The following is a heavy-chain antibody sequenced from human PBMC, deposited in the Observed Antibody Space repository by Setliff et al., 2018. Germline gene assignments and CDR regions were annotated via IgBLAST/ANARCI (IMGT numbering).Heavy chain of an antibody. CDR3: ARGGSTGGWYADFDY. CDR1: GGSISSGDYY. D-gene: IGHD6-19*01. V-gene: IGHV4-30-4*08. J-gene: IGHJ4*02. CDR2: IYSSGST. Sequence: SETLSLTCTVSGGSISSGDYYWSWIRQPPGKGLEWIGYIYSSGSTYYNPSLKSRVTISVDTSKNQFSLKLSSVTAADTAVYYCARGGSTGGWYADFDYWSQGALVTVSS.